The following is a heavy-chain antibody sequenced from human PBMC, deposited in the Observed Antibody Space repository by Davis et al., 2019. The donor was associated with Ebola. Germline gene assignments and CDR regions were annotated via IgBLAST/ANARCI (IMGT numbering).Heavy chain of an antibody. D-gene: IGHD3-10*01. CDR2: ISSSSSYI. V-gene: IGHV3-21*01. CDR1: GFTFSSYW. Sequence: GGSLRLSCAASGFTFSSYWMSWVRQAPGKGLEWVSSISSSSSYIYYADSVKGRFTISRDNAKNSLYLQMNSLRAEDTAVYYCARYYGSGSYHYYYYGMDVWGQGTTVTVSS. CDR3: ARYYGSGSYHYYYYGMDV. J-gene: IGHJ6*02.